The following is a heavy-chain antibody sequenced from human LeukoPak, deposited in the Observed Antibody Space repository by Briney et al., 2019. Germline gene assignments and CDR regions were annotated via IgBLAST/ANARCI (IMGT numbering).Heavy chain of an antibody. V-gene: IGHV4-31*03. J-gene: IGHJ4*02. D-gene: IGHD1-20*01. CDR3: AREAYNWKAWDY. Sequence: SETLSLTCTVSGGSISSGGYYWSWIRQHPGKGLEWIGYIYYSGSTYYSPSLKSRVTISVDTSKNQFSLKLSSVTAADTAVYYCAREAYNWKAWDYWSQGTLVTVSS. CDR1: GGSISSGGYY. CDR2: IYYSGST.